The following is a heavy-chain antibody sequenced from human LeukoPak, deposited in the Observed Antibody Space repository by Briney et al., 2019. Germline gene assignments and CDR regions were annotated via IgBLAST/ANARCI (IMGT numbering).Heavy chain of an antibody. CDR1: GGTFSSYA. J-gene: IGHJ4*02. Sequence: SVKVSCKASGGTFSSYAISWVRQAPGQGLEWMGRIIPIFGTANYAQKFQGRVTITTDESTSTAYMELSSLRSEDTAVYYCAREPGYSRGWYYFDYWGQGTLVTVSS. V-gene: IGHV1-69*05. CDR3: AREPGYSRGWYYFDY. D-gene: IGHD6-19*01. CDR2: IIPIFGTA.